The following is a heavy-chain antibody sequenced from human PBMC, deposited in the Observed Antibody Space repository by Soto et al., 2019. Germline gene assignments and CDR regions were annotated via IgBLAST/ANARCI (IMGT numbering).Heavy chain of an antibody. J-gene: IGHJ4*02. Sequence: ETLSLTCTVSGGSINSYYWTWIRQPAGKGLEWIGLIDTSGTTNYNPSLKSRVTMSVDTSKNQFSLKLTSVTAADTAMYYCARGFGSSWYYFDYWGRGTLVTVSS. CDR3: ARGFGSSWYYFDY. V-gene: IGHV4-4*07. D-gene: IGHD6-13*01. CDR1: GGSINSYY. CDR2: IDTSGTT.